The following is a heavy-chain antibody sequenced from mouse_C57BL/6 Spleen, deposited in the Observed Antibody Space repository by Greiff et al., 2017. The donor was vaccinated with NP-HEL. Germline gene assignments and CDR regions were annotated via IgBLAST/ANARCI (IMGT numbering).Heavy chain of an antibody. V-gene: IGHV1-7*01. D-gene: IGHD1-1*01. J-gene: IGHJ2*01. CDR2: INPSSGYT. CDR1: GYTFTSYW. CDR3: TSHYGSSYED. Sequence: QVQLKQSGAELAKPGASVKLSCKASGYTFTSYWMHWVKQRPGQGLEWIGYINPSSGYTKYNQKFKDKATLTADKSSSTAYMQLSSLTSEDTAVYYCTSHYGSSYEDWGQGTTLTVSS.